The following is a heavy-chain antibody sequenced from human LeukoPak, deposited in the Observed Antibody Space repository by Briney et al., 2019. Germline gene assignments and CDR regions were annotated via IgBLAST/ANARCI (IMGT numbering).Heavy chain of an antibody. D-gene: IGHD3-10*01. J-gene: IGHJ3*02. CDR1: GFTFSSYS. CDR2: ISSSSSTI. Sequence: PGGSLRLSCAASGFTFSSYSMNWVRQAPGKGLEWVSYISSSSSTIYYADSVKGRFTISRDNAKNSLYLQMNSLRDEDTAVYYCARDGMVRGVIIWDAFDIWGLGTMVTVSS. CDR3: ARDGMVRGVIIWDAFDI. V-gene: IGHV3-48*02.